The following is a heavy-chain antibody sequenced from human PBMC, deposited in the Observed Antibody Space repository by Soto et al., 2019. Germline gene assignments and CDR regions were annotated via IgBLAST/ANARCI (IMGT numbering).Heavy chain of an antibody. CDR3: AKGWGRGAANKAEYFHH. V-gene: IGHV3-23*01. Sequence: EVQLLESGGGLVQPGGSLRLSCAASGFTFSSYAMSWVRQAPGKGLEWVPGISGSGGTTECADSVKGRFTISRDNSKNTLYLQMNSMRAEDTAVYYCAKGWGRGAANKAEYFHHWGQGTMVTVSS. J-gene: IGHJ1*01. CDR1: GFTFSSYA. CDR2: ISGSGGTT. D-gene: IGHD3-16*01.